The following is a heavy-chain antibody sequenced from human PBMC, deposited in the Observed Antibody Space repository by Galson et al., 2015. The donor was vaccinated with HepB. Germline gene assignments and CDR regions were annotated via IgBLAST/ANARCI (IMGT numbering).Heavy chain of an antibody. CDR2: IYYSGST. CDR3: ARSADWFDP. CDR1: GGSISIYY. Sequence: SETLSLTCTVSGGSISIYYWSWIRQPPGKGLEWLGYIYYSGSTNYNPSLKSRVTISVDTSKNQFSLKLSSVTAADTAVYYCARSADWFDPWGQGTLVTVSS. J-gene: IGHJ5*02. V-gene: IGHV4-59*01.